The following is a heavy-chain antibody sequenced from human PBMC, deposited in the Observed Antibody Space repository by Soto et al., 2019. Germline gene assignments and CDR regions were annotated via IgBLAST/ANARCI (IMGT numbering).Heavy chain of an antibody. CDR3: AQEVGYSYGELNYYYYGMDV. CDR1: GFTFSSYG. Sequence: QVQLVESGGGVVQPGRSLRLSCAASGFTFSSYGMHWVRQAPGKGLEWVAVISYDGSNKYYADSVKGRFTISRDNSKNTLYLQINSLRAEDTAVYYCAQEVGYSYGELNYYYYGMDVWGQGTTVTVSS. V-gene: IGHV3-30*18. D-gene: IGHD5-18*01. CDR2: ISYDGSNK. J-gene: IGHJ6*02.